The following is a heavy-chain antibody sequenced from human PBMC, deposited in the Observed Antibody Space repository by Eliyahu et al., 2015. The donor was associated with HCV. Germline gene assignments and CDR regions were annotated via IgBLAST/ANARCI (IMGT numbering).Heavy chain of an antibody. D-gene: IGHD2-2*01. Sequence: QVQLQESGPGLVKPSQTLSLTXTVSGGSINSGGYYWXWVRXXPGKGLEWIGYXSYNGXTSYNPSLKSRFTISADTSKNQFSLILNSVTAADAAIYYCARGGYCTTSTCSELDRWGQGTLVTVSS. CDR2: XSYNGXT. J-gene: IGHJ5*02. CDR3: ARGGYCTTSTCSELDR. V-gene: IGHV4-31*02. CDR1: GGSINSGGYY.